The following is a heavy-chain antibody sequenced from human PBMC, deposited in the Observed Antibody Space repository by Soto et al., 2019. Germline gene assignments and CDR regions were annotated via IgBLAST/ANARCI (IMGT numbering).Heavy chain of an antibody. CDR1: GGSVSSGSYY. Sequence: QVQLQESGPGLVKPSETLSLTCTVSGGSVSSGSYYWSWIRQPPGKGLEWIGYIYYSGSTNYNPSLKSRVTISVDTSKNQFSLKLSSVTAADTAVYYCARAQQQLVNRYFQHWGQGTLVTVSS. D-gene: IGHD6-13*01. CDR2: IYYSGST. V-gene: IGHV4-61*01. CDR3: ARAQQQLVNRYFQH. J-gene: IGHJ1*01.